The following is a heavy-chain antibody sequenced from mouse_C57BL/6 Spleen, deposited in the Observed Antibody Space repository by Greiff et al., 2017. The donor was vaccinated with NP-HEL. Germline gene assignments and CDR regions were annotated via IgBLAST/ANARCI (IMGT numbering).Heavy chain of an antibody. CDR2: ISSGGSYT. CDR1: GFTFSSYG. J-gene: IGHJ4*01. V-gene: IGHV5-6*01. CDR3: ARPILAYYALDY. D-gene: IGHD2-12*01. Sequence: EVQLVESGGDLVKPGGSLKLSCAASGFTFSSYGMSWVRQTPDQRLEWVATISSGGSYTYYPDSVKGRFTISRDNAKNTLYLQMRSLKSEDTAMYYCARPILAYYALDYWGQGTSVTVSS.